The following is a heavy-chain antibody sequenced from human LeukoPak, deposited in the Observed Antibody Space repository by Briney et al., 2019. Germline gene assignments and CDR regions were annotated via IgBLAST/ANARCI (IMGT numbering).Heavy chain of an antibody. Sequence: GGSLRLSCAASGLTFSSYAMSWVRQAPGMGLEWVSAISGSGGTTYYADSVKGRFTISRDNSKNTLYLQMNSLRAEDTAVYYCAKDLFVGGSAVAGGYWGQGTLVTVSS. CDR1: GLTFSSYA. CDR3: AKDLFVGGSAVAGGY. V-gene: IGHV3-23*01. D-gene: IGHD6-19*01. CDR2: ISGSGGTT. J-gene: IGHJ4*02.